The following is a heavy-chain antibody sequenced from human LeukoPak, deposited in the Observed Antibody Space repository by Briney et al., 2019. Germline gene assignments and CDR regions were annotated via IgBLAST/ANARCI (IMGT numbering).Heavy chain of an antibody. Sequence: PSETLSLTCAVSGGSISSYYWTWIRQPPGKGLEWLGYIYYSGSTNYNPSLKSRVTISLDTSKNQFSLRLTSVTAADTAVYYCARNRVVGAPNSDYWGQGTLVTVFS. D-gene: IGHD1-26*01. CDR2: IYYSGST. V-gene: IGHV4-59*01. J-gene: IGHJ4*02. CDR3: ARNRVVGAPNSDY. CDR1: GGSISSYY.